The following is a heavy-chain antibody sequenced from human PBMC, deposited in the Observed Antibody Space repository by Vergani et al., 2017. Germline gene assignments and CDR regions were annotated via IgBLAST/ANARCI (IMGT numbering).Heavy chain of an antibody. J-gene: IGHJ2*01. V-gene: IGHV4-34*01. D-gene: IGHD6-25*01. Sequence: QVQLQESGPGLVKPSETLSLTCTVYGGSFSGYYWSWIRQPPGKGLEWIGEINHSGSTNYNPSLKSRVTISVDTSKNQFSLKLSSVTAADTAVYYCARARLWYFDLWGRGTLVTVSS. CDR1: GGSFSGYY. CDR2: INHSGST. CDR3: ARARLWYFDL.